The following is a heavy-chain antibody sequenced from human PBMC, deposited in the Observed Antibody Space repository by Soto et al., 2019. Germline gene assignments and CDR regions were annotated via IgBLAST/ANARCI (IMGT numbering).Heavy chain of an antibody. CDR3: ARRNVQNWFDP. J-gene: IGHJ5*02. V-gene: IGHV4-39*01. CDR1: GGSISSSVYY. Sequence: QLQLQESGPGLVKPSETLALICSVSGGSISSSVYYWGWIRQPPGKGLEWIGSIYYSGSTYYNPSLKSRVTISVDTSKNQFSLQLKSMTAADTAVYYCARRNVQNWFDPWGQGTLVTVSS. CDR2: IYYSGST.